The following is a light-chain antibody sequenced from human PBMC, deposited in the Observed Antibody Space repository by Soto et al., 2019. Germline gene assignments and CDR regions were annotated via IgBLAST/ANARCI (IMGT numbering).Light chain of an antibody. V-gene: IGKV3-15*01. CDR1: ESVSRN. CDR3: QQYNSWPPIT. Sequence: EVVMTQSPATLSVSTGERATLSCRVSESVSRNLAWYQQKPGQAPRLLIYDASTRATGIPDRFSGGGSGTEFTLTISSLQSEDFVVYYCQQYNSWPPITFGQGTRLEIK. CDR2: DAS. J-gene: IGKJ5*01.